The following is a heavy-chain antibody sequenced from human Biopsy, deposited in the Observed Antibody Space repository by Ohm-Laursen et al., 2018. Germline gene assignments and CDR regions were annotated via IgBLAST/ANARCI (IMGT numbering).Heavy chain of an antibody. CDR2: ISYDGYNK. CDR3: AKDGGPYCGGCELDY. D-gene: IGHD2-21*01. V-gene: IGHV3-30*18. J-gene: IGHJ4*02. Sequence: SLRLSCAASGFTFNNYGMQWVRQAPGKGLESVALISYDGYNKWYADSVEGRFTISRDNSKNTLYLQMNSLRVEDTAVYYCAKDGGPYCGGCELDYWGQGTLVTVSS. CDR1: GFTFNNYG.